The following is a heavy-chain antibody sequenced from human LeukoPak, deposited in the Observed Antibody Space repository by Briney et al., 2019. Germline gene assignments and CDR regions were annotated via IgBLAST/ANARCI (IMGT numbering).Heavy chain of an antibody. Sequence: GGSLRLSCAASGFTFSSYAMHWVRQAPGKGLEWVAVISYDGSNKYYADSVKGRFTISRDNSKNTLYLQVNSLRAEDTAVYYCARDRKDSSGSFDYWGQGTLVTVSS. J-gene: IGHJ4*02. V-gene: IGHV3-30*04. CDR2: ISYDGSNK. CDR1: GFTFSSYA. D-gene: IGHD3-22*01. CDR3: ARDRKDSSGSFDY.